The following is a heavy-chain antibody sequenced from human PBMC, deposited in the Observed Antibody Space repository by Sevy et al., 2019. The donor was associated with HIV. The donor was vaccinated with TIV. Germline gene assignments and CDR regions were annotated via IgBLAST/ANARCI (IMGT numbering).Heavy chain of an antibody. V-gene: IGHV3-15*01. CDR2: IKSNIDGGEI. D-gene: IGHD2-21*01. Sequence: GGSLRLSCVASEFIFNDAWMHWVRQAPGKGLEWVGRIKSNIDGGEIDYAAHVKGRITISRDDSKNTVYLQMNSLKSEDTADYFCTTKGGDCIGIGCQISWGQGTQVTVSS. J-gene: IGHJ5*02. CDR1: EFIFNDAW. CDR3: TTKGGDCIGIGCQIS.